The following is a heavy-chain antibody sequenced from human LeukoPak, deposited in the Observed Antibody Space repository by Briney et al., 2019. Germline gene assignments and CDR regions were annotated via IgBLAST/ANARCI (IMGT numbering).Heavy chain of an antibody. Sequence: SETLSLTCTVSGGSISSGGYYWSWIRQHPGKGLEWIGYIYYSGSTNYNPSLKSRVTISVDTSKDQFSLKLSSVTAADTAVYYCARDGGGNSYAFDIWGQGTMVTVSS. D-gene: IGHD4-23*01. J-gene: IGHJ3*02. CDR2: IYYSGST. V-gene: IGHV4-61*08. CDR1: GGSISSGGYY. CDR3: ARDGGGNSYAFDI.